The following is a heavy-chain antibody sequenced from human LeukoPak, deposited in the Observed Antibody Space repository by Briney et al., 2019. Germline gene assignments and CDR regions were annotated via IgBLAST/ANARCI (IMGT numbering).Heavy chain of an antibody. V-gene: IGHV3-30*18. CDR1: GFTFSSYG. J-gene: IGHJ4*02. D-gene: IGHD2-15*01. CDR2: ISYDGSNK. Sequence: RLSXAXSGFTFSSYGMHWVRQAPGKGLEWXAXISYDGSNKYYADSVKGRFTISRDNSKSTLYLQMNSLRAEDTAVYYCAKAALGYCSGGSCYGDYWGQGTLVTVSS. CDR3: AKAALGYCSGGSCYGDY.